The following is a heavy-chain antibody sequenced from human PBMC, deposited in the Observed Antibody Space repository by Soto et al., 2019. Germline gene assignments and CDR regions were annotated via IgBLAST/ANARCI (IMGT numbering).Heavy chain of an antibody. Sequence: SQTLSLTCAIPGDSVSSNSAAWNWIRQSPSRGLEWLGRTYYRSKWYNDYAVSVKSRITINPDTSKNQFSLQLNSVTPEDTAVYYCARVFGLAAAENWFDPWGQGTLVTVSS. CDR2: TYYRSKWYN. CDR3: ARVFGLAAAENWFDP. J-gene: IGHJ5*02. V-gene: IGHV6-1*01. D-gene: IGHD6-13*01. CDR1: GDSVSSNSAA.